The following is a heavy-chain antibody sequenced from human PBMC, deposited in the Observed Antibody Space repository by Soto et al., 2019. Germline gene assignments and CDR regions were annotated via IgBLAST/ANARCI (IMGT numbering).Heavy chain of an antibody. Sequence: EVQLVESGGGLVQPGGSLRLSCAASGFTFSSYSMNWVRQAPGKGLEWVSYISSSSSTIYYADSVKGRFTISRDNAKNSLYLQMNSLRAEDTAVYYCARESPTGLNWFDPWGQGTLVTVSS. V-gene: IGHV3-48*01. J-gene: IGHJ5*02. CDR3: ARESPTGLNWFDP. CDR1: GFTFSSYS. CDR2: ISSSSSTI.